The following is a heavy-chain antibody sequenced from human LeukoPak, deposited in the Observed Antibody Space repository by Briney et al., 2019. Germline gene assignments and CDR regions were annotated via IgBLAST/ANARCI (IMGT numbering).Heavy chain of an antibody. Sequence: ASVKVSCKVSGYTLTELSMHWVRQAPGKGLEWMGGFDPEDGETIYAQKFQGRVTMTEDTSTDTAYMELSSLRSEDTAVYYCATVSYWNYGHAFNIWGQGTMVTVSS. V-gene: IGHV1-24*01. J-gene: IGHJ3*02. D-gene: IGHD1-7*01. CDR3: ATVSYWNYGHAFNI. CDR2: FDPEDGET. CDR1: GYTLTELS.